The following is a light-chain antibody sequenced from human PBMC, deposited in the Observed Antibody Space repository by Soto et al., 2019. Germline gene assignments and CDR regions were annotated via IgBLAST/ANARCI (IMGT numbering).Light chain of an antibody. CDR2: DVS. CDR3: CSYTSGSTYV. Sequence: QAVLTQPASVSGSPGQSITISCTGSSGDVGGYNYVSWYHQHPGKAPQLIIYDVSNRPSGVSNRFSGSKSGDTASLTISGLQPEDEADYSCCSYTSGSTYVFGTGTKVTVL. V-gene: IGLV2-14*03. J-gene: IGLJ1*01. CDR1: SGDVGGYNY.